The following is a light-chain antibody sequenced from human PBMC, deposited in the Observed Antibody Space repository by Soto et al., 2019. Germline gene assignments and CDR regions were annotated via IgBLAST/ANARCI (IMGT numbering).Light chain of an antibody. J-gene: IGLJ3*02. CDR3: SSYTSSSTM. CDR2: EVS. V-gene: IGLV2-14*01. Sequence: QPASVSGSPGQSITISCTGTSSDVGGYNYVSWYQQHPGKAPKLMIYEVSNRPSGVSNRFSGSKSGNTASLTISGLQAEDEADYYCSSYTSSSTMFGGGTKLTVL. CDR1: SSDVGGYNY.